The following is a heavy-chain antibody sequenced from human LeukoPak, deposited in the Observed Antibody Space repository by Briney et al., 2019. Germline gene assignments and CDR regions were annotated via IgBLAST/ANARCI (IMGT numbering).Heavy chain of an antibody. CDR2: INPSGGST. V-gene: IGHV1-46*03. J-gene: IGHJ4*02. D-gene: IGHD6-13*01. Sequence: EASVEVSCKASGYTFTDYYMHWVRQAPGQGLEWMGIINPSGGSTSYAQKFQGRLTMTRDMSTSTVYMELSSLRSEDTAVYYCAILRGYSSSWYSYDYWGQGTLVTVSS. CDR1: GYTFTDYY. CDR3: AILRGYSSSWYSYDY.